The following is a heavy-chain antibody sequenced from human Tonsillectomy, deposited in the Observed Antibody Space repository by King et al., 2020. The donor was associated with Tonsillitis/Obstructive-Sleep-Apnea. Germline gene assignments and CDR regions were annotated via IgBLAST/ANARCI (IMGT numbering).Heavy chain of an antibody. CDR1: GFTFSDYF. J-gene: IGHJ4*02. CDR2: ISSSGSNI. V-gene: IGHV3-11*01. CDR3: ARGRYPLPY. D-gene: IGHD3-9*01. Sequence: VQLVESGGGLVKPGGSLRLSCAASGFTFSDYFMSWIRQAPGKGLEWVSYISSSGSNIYYADSVKGRFAISRDNAKNSLSQQMSSLIAHDTAVYYCARGRYPLPYWGLGTLVIVSS.